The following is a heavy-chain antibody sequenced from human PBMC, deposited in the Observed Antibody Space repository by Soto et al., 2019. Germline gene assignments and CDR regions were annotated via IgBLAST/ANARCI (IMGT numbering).Heavy chain of an antibody. CDR1: GGTFSSYA. CDR3: ARMAVQLWQANDSTYYYYYGMDV. Sequence: SVKVSCKASGGTFSSYAISWVRQAPGQGLEWMGGIIPIFGTANYAQKFQGRVTITADESTSTAYMELSSLRSEDTAVYHCARMAVQLWQANDSTYYYYYGMDVWGQGTTVTVSS. V-gene: IGHV1-69*13. J-gene: IGHJ6*02. D-gene: IGHD5-18*01. CDR2: IIPIFGTA.